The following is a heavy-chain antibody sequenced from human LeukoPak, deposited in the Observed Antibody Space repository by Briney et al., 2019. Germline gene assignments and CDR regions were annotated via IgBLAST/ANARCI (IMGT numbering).Heavy chain of an antibody. J-gene: IGHJ4*02. CDR1: GYTFTSYG. CDR3: ARGDRGSVWSGYLSYFDY. V-gene: IGHV1-18*01. Sequence: ASVKVSCKASGYTFTSYGISWVRQAPGQGLEWMGWISAYNGNTNYAQKLQGRVTMTTDTSTSTAYMELRSLRSEDTAVYYCARGDRGSVWSGYLSYFDYWGQGTLVTVSS. CDR2: ISAYNGNT. D-gene: IGHD3-3*01.